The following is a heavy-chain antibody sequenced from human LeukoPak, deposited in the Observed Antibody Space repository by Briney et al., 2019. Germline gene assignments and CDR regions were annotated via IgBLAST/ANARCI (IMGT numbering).Heavy chain of an antibody. CDR2: INWNGGST. Sequence: GGSLRLSCAASGFTFDAHGMSWVRQAPGKGLECVSGINWNGGSTDYADSVKGRFIISRDNAKNSLYLQMNSLRVEDTALYYCARDPYGGGNYPPDYWGQGILVTVSS. V-gene: IGHV3-20*04. CDR3: ARDPYGGGNYPPDY. CDR1: GFTFDAHG. J-gene: IGHJ4*02. D-gene: IGHD1-26*01.